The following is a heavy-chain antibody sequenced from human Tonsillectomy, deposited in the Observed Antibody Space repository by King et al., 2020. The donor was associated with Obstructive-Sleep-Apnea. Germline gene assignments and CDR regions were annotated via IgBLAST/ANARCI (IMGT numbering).Heavy chain of an antibody. D-gene: IGHD2-2*01. J-gene: IGHJ4*02. CDR3: ARVGYCSSTSCPTPLDY. V-gene: IGHV4-38-2*02. CDR2: IYHSGST. CDR1: GYSISSGYY. Sequence: VQLQESGPGLVKPSETLSLTCTVSGYSISSGYYWGWIRQPPGKGLEWIGSIYHSGSTYYNPSLKSGVTISVDTSKNQFSLKLSSVTAADTAVYYCARVGYCSSTSCPTPLDYWGQGTLVTVSS.